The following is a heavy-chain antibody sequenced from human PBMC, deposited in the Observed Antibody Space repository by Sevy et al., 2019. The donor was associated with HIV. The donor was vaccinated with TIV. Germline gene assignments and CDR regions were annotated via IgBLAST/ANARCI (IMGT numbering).Heavy chain of an antibody. CDR2: INPNGGGT. Sequence: ASVKVSCKASGKNFIGYYMHWVRQAPGQGLEWMGWINPNGGGTEYAQKFQGRVTMTRDTSISTAYMELTRLTSGDTAIYYCARGSGSDFSDRFYLDYWGQGTLVTVSS. J-gene: IGHJ4*02. CDR3: ARGSGSDFSDRFYLDY. D-gene: IGHD4-17*01. V-gene: IGHV1-2*02. CDR1: GKNFIGYY.